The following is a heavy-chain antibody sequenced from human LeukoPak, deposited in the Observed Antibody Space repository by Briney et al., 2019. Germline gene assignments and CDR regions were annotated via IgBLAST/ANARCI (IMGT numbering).Heavy chain of an antibody. CDR3: ARARIAAAGGLRYYYYYMDV. D-gene: IGHD6-13*01. Sequence: GGSLRLSCAASGFTFSNYAMRWVRQAPGKGLEWVSGISGSGDSTYYADSVKGRFTISRDNSKNTLYLQMNSLRAEDTALYYCARARIAAAGGLRYYYYYMDVWGKGTTVTVSS. CDR1: GFTFSNYA. CDR2: ISGSGDST. V-gene: IGHV3-23*01. J-gene: IGHJ6*03.